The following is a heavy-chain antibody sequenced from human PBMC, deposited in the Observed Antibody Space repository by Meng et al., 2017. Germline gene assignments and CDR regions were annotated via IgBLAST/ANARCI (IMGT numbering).Heavy chain of an antibody. D-gene: IGHD3-10*01. CDR2: MNPNSGGT. CDR3: ARVGITMVRGFGY. Sequence: QVQLVQAGAEVKKPGASVKVSCKASGYTFTSYDINWVRQATGQGLEWMGWMNPNSGGTNYAQKFQGRVTITADKSTSTAYMELSSLRSEDTAVYYCARVGITMVRGFGYWGQGTLVTVSS. J-gene: IGHJ4*02. CDR1: GYTFTSYD. V-gene: IGHV1-8*03.